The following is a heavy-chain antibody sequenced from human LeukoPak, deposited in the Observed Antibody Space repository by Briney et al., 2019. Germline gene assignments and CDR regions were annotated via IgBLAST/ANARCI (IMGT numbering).Heavy chain of an antibody. CDR3: ARGAVAGDYCFDY. D-gene: IGHD6-19*01. V-gene: IGHV1-2*02. CDR1: GYTFTDYY. J-gene: IGHJ4*02. Sequence: GASVKVSCKASGYTFTDYYMHWVRQAPGQGLKWMGWINPNSGDTNYAQKFQGRVAVTRDTSISTAYMELSRLRSDDTAMYFCARGAVAGDYCFDYWGQGTLVTVSS. CDR2: INPNSGDT.